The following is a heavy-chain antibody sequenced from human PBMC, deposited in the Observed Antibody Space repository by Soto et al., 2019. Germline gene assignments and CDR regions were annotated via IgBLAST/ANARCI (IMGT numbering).Heavy chain of an antibody. J-gene: IGHJ4*02. CDR1: GFSLSTSGVG. CDR2: IYWDDDK. D-gene: IGHD3-10*01. V-gene: IGHV2-5*02. CDR3: AHFKGPWFGEFEPAY. Sequence: QITLKESGPTLVKPTQTLTLTCTFSGFSLSTSGVGVGWIRQPPGKALEWLALIYWDDDKRYSPSLKSRLTITKDTSKNQVVLTMTNMDPVDTATYYCAHFKGPWFGEFEPAYWGQGTLVTVSS.